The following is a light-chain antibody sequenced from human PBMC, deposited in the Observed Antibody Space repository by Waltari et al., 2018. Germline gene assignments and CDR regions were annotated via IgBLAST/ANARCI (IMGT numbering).Light chain of an antibody. J-gene: IGLJ3*02. Sequence: QLVLTQSPSASASLGASVKLTCTLSSGPSTNVIASLQKRPEKGPRYLMKVNSDGSHNKGDEIPDRFSGSSSGAERYLTISSLQSEDEADYYCQTGGHGTWVFGGGTKLTVL. CDR1: SGPSTNV. CDR2: VNSDGSH. V-gene: IGLV4-69*01. CDR3: QTGGHGTWV.